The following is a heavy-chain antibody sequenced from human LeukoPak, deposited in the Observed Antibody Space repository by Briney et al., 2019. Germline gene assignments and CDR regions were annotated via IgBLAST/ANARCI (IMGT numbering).Heavy chain of an antibody. J-gene: IGHJ4*02. Sequence: ASVKVSCKASGYTFTGYYMHWVRQAPGQGLEWMGWINPNSGGTNYAQKFQGRVTMTRDTSISTAYMELSRLRSDDMAVYYCARACLYTDYFDYWGQGTLVTVSS. D-gene: IGHD3-16*01. CDR2: INPNSGGT. CDR3: ARACLYTDYFDY. CDR1: GYTFTGYY. V-gene: IGHV1-2*02.